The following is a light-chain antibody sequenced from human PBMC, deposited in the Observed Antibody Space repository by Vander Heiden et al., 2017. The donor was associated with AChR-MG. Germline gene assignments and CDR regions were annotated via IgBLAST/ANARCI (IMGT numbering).Light chain of an antibody. CDR1: QSISNY. V-gene: IGKV1-39*01. CDR2: AAS. CDR3: HQSDSTPET. J-gene: IGKJ1*01. Sequence: DIQMTQSPSSLSASVGDRVTITCRTSQSISNYLNWYQQKPGKAPKLLIYAASSLQSGVPARFSGSGSGTDFTLTISSLQPEDFATYYCHQSDSTPETFGQGTKVEIK.